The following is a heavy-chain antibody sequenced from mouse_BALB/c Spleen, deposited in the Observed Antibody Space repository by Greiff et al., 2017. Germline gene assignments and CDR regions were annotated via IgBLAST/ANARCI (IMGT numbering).Heavy chain of an antibody. J-gene: IGHJ2*01. CDR1: GFTFSSFG. Sequence: EVKVVESGGGLVQPGGSRKLSCAASGFTFSSFGMHWVRQAPEKGLEWVAYISSGSSTIYYADTVKGRFTISRDNPKNTLFLQMTSLRSEDTAMYYCAREKGFDYWGQGTTLTVSS. CDR3: AREKGFDY. CDR2: ISSGSSTI. V-gene: IGHV5-17*02.